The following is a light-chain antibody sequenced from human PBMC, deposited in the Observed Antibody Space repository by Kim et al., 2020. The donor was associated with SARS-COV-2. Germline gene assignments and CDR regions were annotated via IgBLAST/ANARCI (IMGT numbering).Light chain of an antibody. CDR1: QNVSSY. V-gene: IGKV3-11*01. CDR2: DTS. Sequence: EIVMTQSPATLSLSPGETATLSCRASQNVSSYLAWYQQKPGQAPRLLIYDTSNRATGIPARFSGSGSGTDFTLTISSLEPEDFALYYCQQCNDWPTWTFGQGTKMEIK. CDR3: QQCNDWPTWT. J-gene: IGKJ1*01.